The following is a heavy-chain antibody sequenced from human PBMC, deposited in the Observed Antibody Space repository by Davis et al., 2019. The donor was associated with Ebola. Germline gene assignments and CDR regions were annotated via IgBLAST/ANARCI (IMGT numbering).Heavy chain of an antibody. CDR3: ASENYSYDSSGYFVY. CDR1: GYTFTDQH. J-gene: IGHJ4*02. D-gene: IGHD3-22*01. Sequence: ASVKVSCMASGYTFTDQHMHWVRQAPGQGLEWMGGINPKSGDAYYAQKFQGRVTMTRETSISTAYMELSSLRSDDTAVYYCASENYSYDSSGYFVYWGQGTLVTVSS. CDR2: INPKSGDA. V-gene: IGHV1-2*02.